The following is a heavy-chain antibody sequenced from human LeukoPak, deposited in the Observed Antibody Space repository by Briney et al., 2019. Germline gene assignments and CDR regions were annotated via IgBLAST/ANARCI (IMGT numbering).Heavy chain of an antibody. J-gene: IGHJ3*01. V-gene: IGHV5-51*01. CDR2: IYPGDSDS. CDR3: ARGHHVVVATATWASDAFDL. D-gene: IGHD2-21*02. CDR1: GYNFTSHW. Sequence: GESLKISCKGSGYNFTSHWIGWVRQMPGKGLEGMGIIYPGDSDSRQSPSLRGQVTISADKSINTSYLQWNSLKASDTAMYYCARGHHVVVATATWASDAFDLWGQGTMVTVSS.